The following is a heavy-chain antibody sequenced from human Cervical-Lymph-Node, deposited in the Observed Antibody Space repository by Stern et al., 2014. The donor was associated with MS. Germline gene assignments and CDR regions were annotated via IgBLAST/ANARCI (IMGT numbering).Heavy chain of an antibody. J-gene: IGHJ4*02. CDR1: GFVFRRYA. CDR3: AKGGSGSYLD. CDR2: ISYDGRDK. Sequence: MQLVESGGGVVQPGRSLRLSCAASGFVFRRYALHWVRQAPGKGLEWVVLISYDGRDKYYTDSVKGRFTVSRDNSNNTVDLEMNSLRLEDTAVYYCAKGGSGSYLDWGQGSLVTVSS. V-gene: IGHV3-30*04. D-gene: IGHD1-26*01.